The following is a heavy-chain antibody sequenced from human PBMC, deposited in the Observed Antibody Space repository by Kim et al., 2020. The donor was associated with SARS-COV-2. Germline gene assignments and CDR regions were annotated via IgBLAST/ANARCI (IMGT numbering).Heavy chain of an antibody. CDR3: ARELCGGDCYSGYYFDY. CDR2: ISSSSSYT. J-gene: IGHJ4*02. CDR1: GFTFSDYY. D-gene: IGHD2-21*02. Sequence: GGSLRLSCAASGFTFSDYYMSWIRQAPGKGLEWVSYISSSSSYTNYADSVKGRFTISRDNAKNSLYLQMNSLRAEDTAVYYCARELCGGDCYSGYYFDYWGQGTLVTVSS. V-gene: IGHV3-11*06.